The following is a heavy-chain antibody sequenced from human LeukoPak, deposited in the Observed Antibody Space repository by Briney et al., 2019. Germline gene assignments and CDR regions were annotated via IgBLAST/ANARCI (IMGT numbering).Heavy chain of an antibody. V-gene: IGHV3-30-3*01. J-gene: IGHJ4*02. CDR1: GFTFSSYA. CDR2: ISYDGSNK. Sequence: GGSLRLSCAASGFTFSSYAMHWVRQAPGKGLEWVAVISYDGSNKYYADSVKGRFTISRDNSKNTLYLQMNSLRAEDTAVYYCARDPSGSAYYYDSSGYYSEPMYYFDYWGQGTLVTVPS. CDR3: ARDPSGSAYYYDSSGYYSEPMYYFDY. D-gene: IGHD3-22*01.